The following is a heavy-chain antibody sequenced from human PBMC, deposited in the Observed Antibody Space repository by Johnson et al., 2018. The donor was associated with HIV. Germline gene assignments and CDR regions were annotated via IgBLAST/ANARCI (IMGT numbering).Heavy chain of an antibody. CDR1: GLSFSNFG. CDR2: ISFDGNLK. CDR3: ARERIAAAGLDAFDI. Sequence: QEKLVESGGGVVQPGKSLTLSCVGSGLSFSNFGIHWVRQAPGKGPEWVAVISFDGNLKKYADSVKGRFTISRDNSKNTLYLQMNSLRAEDTAVYYCARERIAAAGLDAFDIWGQGTMVTVSS. J-gene: IGHJ3*02. D-gene: IGHD6-13*01. V-gene: IGHV3-30*03.